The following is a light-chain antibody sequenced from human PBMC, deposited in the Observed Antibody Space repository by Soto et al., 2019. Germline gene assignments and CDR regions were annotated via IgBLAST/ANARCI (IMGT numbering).Light chain of an antibody. CDR1: SSDVGSYNL. CDR3: SSYTSRSSYFL. CDR2: EVN. Sequence: QSVLTQPASVSGSLGQSITISCTGTSSDVGSYNLVSWYQQHPGKAPKLMIYEVNNRPSGVSNRFSGSKSGNTASLTISGLQPEDEADYYCSSYTSRSSYFLFGGGTKLTVL. J-gene: IGLJ3*02. V-gene: IGLV2-14*02.